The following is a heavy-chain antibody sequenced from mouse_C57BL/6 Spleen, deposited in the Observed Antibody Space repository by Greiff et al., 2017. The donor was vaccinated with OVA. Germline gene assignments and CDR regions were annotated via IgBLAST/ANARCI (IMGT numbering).Heavy chain of an antibody. CDR1: GFTFTDYY. D-gene: IGHD1-2*01. Sequence: EVKVVESGGGLVQPGGSLSLSCAASGFTFTDYYMSWVRQPPGKALEWLGFIRNKANGYTTEYSASVKGRFTISRDNSQRILSLQMNALRAEDSTTYYCARRYGPFDDWGQGTTLTVSS. V-gene: IGHV7-3*01. CDR3: ARRYGPFDD. CDR2: IRNKANGYTT. J-gene: IGHJ2*01.